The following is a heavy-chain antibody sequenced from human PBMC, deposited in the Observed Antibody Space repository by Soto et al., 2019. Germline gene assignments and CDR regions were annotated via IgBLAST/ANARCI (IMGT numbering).Heavy chain of an antibody. Sequence: QVQLVQSGAEVKKPGSSVKVFCKTSGGSQATSWVRQAPGHGPEWLGGIIGVFPTTSKAEKFEGRVTITADKSTGTAYMELSSLTSVDTAVYYCATVGPPLSGAFTYGYEGPFDYWGQGILVIVSS. CDR3: ATVGPPLSGAFTYGYEGPFDY. J-gene: IGHJ4*02. V-gene: IGHV1-69*06. CDR1: GGSQA. D-gene: IGHD5-18*01. CDR2: IIGVFPTT.